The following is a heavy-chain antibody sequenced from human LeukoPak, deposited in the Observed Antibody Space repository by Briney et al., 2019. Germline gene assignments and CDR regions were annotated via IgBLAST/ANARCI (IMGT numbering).Heavy chain of an antibody. CDR1: GFTFSTYL. J-gene: IGHJ6*02. V-gene: IGHV3-7*05. D-gene: IGHD6-6*01. CDR3: ARDPYSSTWSYGMDV. Sequence: GGSLRLSCAASGFTFSTYLMSWVRQAPGKGLEWVANIKQDGSEEVYVDSVRGRFTISRDNAKNSLFLQMNTLRGEDTAVYYCARDPYSSTWSYGMDVWGHGTTVTVSS. CDR2: IKQDGSEE.